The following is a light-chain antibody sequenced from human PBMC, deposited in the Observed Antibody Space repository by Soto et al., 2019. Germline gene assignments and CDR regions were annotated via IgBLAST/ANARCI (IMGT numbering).Light chain of an antibody. CDR3: QSYNTAPVT. Sequence: DIQMTQSPSSLSASVGNRVTITCRARQGISNYLAWYQEKPGKVPKLLIYAASTLQSGVPSRFSGSESGTDFTITISSLQPEDVGTYYCQSYNTAPVTFGGGTKVEI. J-gene: IGKJ4*01. CDR1: QGISNY. CDR2: AAS. V-gene: IGKV1-27*01.